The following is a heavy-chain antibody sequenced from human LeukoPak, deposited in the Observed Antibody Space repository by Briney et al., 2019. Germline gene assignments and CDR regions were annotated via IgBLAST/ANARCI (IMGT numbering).Heavy chain of an antibody. D-gene: IGHD2-2*01. Sequence: GASVKVSFKASGYTFTSYYMHWVRQAPGQGLEWMGIINPSGGSTSYAQKFQGRVTMTRDTSTSTVYMELSSLRSEDTAVYYRARDGALVPAAMAHYYYYYGMDVWGQGTTVTVSS. CDR3: ARDGALVPAAMAHYYYYYGMDV. CDR2: INPSGGST. J-gene: IGHJ6*02. V-gene: IGHV1-46*01. CDR1: GYTFTSYY.